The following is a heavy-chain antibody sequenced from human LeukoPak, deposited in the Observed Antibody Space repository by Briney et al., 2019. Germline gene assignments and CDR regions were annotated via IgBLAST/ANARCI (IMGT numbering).Heavy chain of an antibody. Sequence: ASVKVSCKASGYTFNSYSITWVRQAPGQGLEWMGRITVYNGHTNYAQKFQGRVTMTTDTSTSTAFLELTSLRSDDTAVYYCARRYSTGDFDYWGQGTLITVSS. CDR3: ARRYSTGDFDY. V-gene: IGHV1-18*01. J-gene: IGHJ4*02. CDR1: GYTFNSYS. CDR2: ITVYNGHT. D-gene: IGHD5-18*01.